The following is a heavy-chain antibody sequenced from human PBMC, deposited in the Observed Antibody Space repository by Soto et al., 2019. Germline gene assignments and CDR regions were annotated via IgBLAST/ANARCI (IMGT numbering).Heavy chain of an antibody. CDR1: GYTFTSYA. CDR3: ASVLSGWYWLEY. CDR2: INAGTGTT. V-gene: IGHV1-3*01. D-gene: IGHD6-19*01. J-gene: IGHJ4*02. Sequence: QVQLVQSGAEVKKPGASVKVSCKASGYTFTSYAMHWVRQAPGQRLEWMGWINAGTGTTKYSQKFQGRVTITRDTSASTAYTELSSLRSEDTAVYYCASVLSGWYWLEYWGPRTLVTVSS.